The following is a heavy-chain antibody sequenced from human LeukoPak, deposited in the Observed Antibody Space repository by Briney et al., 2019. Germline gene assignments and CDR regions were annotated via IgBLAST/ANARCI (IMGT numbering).Heavy chain of an antibody. J-gene: IGHJ4*02. CDR3: AIGYSYGYFDY. V-gene: IGHV3-30-3*01. CDR1: GFTFSSYA. CDR2: ISYDGSNK. D-gene: IGHD5-18*01. Sequence: GGSLRLSCAASGFTFSSYAMHWVRQAPGKGLEWVAVISYDGSNKYYADSVKGRFTISRDNSKNTLYLQMNSLRAEDTAVYYCAIGYSYGYFDYWGQGTLVTVSS.